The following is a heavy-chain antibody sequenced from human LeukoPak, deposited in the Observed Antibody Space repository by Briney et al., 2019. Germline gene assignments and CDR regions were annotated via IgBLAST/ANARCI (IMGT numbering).Heavy chain of an antibody. CDR1: GFTFTSSW. J-gene: IGHJ4*02. Sequence: GGSLRLSCAVSGFTFTSSWMGWVRQAPGKGLEWVSVIYSGGSTYYADSVKGRFTISRDNSENTLYLQTNSLGAEDTAVYYCARSRYPYSSSWYLFDSWGQGTLVTVSS. D-gene: IGHD6-13*01. CDR3: ARSRYPYSSSWYLFDS. V-gene: IGHV3-66*01. CDR2: IYSGGST.